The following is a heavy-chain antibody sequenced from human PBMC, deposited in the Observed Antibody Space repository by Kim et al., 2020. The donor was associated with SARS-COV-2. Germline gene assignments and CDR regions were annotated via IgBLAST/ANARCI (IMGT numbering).Heavy chain of an antibody. CDR2: ISYDGSNK. J-gene: IGHJ6*02. D-gene: IGHD2-15*01. Sequence: GGSLRLSCAASGFTFSSYGMHWVRQAPGKGLEWVAVISYDGSNKYYADSVKGRFTISRDNSKNTLYLQMNSLRAEDTAVYYCAKDLVVVVVAASDGMDVWGQGTTVTVSS. CDR3: AKDLVVVVVAASDGMDV. V-gene: IGHV3-30*18. CDR1: GFTFSSYG.